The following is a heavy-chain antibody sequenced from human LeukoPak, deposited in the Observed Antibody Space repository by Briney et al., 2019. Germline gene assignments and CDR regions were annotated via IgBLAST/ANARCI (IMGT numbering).Heavy chain of an antibody. J-gene: IGHJ5*02. CDR3: TKEPSP. CDR2: IFTDGGT. V-gene: IGHV4-4*07. Sequence: KPSETLSLTCTVSGGSISGYYWSWIRQPAGKGLEWIGRIFTDGGTSYNPSLKSRVTMSVDTSKNQFSLKLRSVTAADTAVYYCTKEPSPWGQGTLVTVSS. CDR1: GGSISGYY.